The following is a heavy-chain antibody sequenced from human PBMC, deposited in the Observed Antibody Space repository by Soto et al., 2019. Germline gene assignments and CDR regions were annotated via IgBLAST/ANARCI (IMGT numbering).Heavy chain of an antibody. CDR2: IYWDDDK. Sequence: QITLKESGPTLVKPTQTLTLTCTFSGFSLSTSRVGVGWIRQPPGKALEWLALIYWDDDKRYSPSLKSRLTTTNDTSNTQVVLTMTNTDPVDTATYYCAHTSRGGNSACLDYWGQGTLVTVSS. J-gene: IGHJ4*02. CDR1: GFSLSTSRVG. CDR3: AHTSRGGNSACLDY. V-gene: IGHV2-5*02. D-gene: IGHD2-21*02.